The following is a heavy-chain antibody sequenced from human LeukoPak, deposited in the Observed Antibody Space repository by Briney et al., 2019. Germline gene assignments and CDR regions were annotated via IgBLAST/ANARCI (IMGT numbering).Heavy chain of an antibody. CDR2: ISTSSSYI. Sequence: PGGSLRLSCAASGFAFTTYSMNWVRQAPGKGPEWVSSISTSSSYIYYADSVKGRFTISRDNAKNSLYLQMNSLRAEDTAVYYCARVSRYCSSTSCYHFDYWGQGTLVTVSS. CDR1: GFAFTTYS. D-gene: IGHD2-2*01. J-gene: IGHJ4*02. CDR3: ARVSRYCSSTSCYHFDY. V-gene: IGHV3-21*01.